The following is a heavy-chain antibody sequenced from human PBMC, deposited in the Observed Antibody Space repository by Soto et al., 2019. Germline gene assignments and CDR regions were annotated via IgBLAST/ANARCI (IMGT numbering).Heavy chain of an antibody. CDR1: GFTFSSYA. CDR3: AKVYGDYGGGFDY. D-gene: IGHD4-17*01. J-gene: IGHJ4*02. V-gene: IGHV3-23*01. Sequence: EVQLLEPGGGLVQPGGSLRLSCSASGFTFSSYAMSWVRQAPGKGLAWVSAISGSGGSTYYADSVKGLFTISKDNSKNTLYLQMNSLRAADTAVYYCAKVYGDYGGGFDYWGQGTLVTVSS. CDR2: ISGSGGST.